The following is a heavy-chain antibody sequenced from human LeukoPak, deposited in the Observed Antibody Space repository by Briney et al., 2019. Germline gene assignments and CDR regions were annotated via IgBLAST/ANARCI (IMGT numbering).Heavy chain of an antibody. D-gene: IGHD3-10*01. V-gene: IGHV3-30-3*01. CDR3: ARDRTMVRGNYYYYGMDV. CDR1: GFTFSSYA. Sequence: GRSLRLSCAASGFTFSSYAMHWVRQAPGKGLEWVAVISYDGSNKYYADSVKGRFTISRDNSKNTLYLQMNSLRAEDTAVYYCARDRTMVRGNYYYYGMDVWGQGTTVTVSS. J-gene: IGHJ6*02. CDR2: ISYDGSNK.